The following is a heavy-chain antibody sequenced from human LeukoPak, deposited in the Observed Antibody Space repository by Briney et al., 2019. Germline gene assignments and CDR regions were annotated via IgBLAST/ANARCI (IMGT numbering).Heavy chain of an antibody. CDR3: AKSGSYDSSGPGAY. CDR2: ATGSGSST. CDR1: GFTFSSYA. Sequence: GGSLRLSCAASGFTFSSYAMTWVRQAPGKGLERVSAATGSGSSTYYADSVKGRFTISRDNSKNMLYLQMSSLRAEDTAIYYCAKSGSYDSSGPGAYWGQGALVTVSS. V-gene: IGHV3-23*01. J-gene: IGHJ4*02. D-gene: IGHD3-22*01.